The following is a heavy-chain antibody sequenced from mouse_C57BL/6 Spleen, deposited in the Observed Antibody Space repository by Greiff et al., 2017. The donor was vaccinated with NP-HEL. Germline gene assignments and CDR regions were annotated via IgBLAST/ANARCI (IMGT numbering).Heavy chain of an antibody. D-gene: IGHD4-1*01. J-gene: IGHJ2*01. CDR2: IYPGSGNT. CDR1: GYSFTSYY. V-gene: IGHV1-66*01. Sequence: VQLLQSGPELVKPGASVKISCTASGYSFTSYYIHWVKQRPGQGLEWIGWIYPGSGNTKYNEKFKGKATLTADTSSSTAYLQLSSLTSEDAAFYYCARSTGFDYWGQGTTLTVSS. CDR3: ARSTGFDY.